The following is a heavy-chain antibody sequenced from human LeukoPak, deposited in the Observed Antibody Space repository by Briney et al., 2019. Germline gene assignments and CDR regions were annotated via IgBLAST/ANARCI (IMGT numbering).Heavy chain of an antibody. D-gene: IGHD5-12*01. J-gene: IGHJ4*02. CDR2: ISSSSSYI. Sequence: GGSLRLSCAASGFTFSSYSMNWVRQAPGKGLEWVSSISSSSSYIYYADSVKGRFTISRDNAKNSLYLQMNSLRAEDTAVYYCARDLRRYRGYGSSSLDYWGQGTQVTVSS. V-gene: IGHV3-21*06. CDR3: ARDLRRYRGYGSSSLDY. CDR1: GFTFSSYS.